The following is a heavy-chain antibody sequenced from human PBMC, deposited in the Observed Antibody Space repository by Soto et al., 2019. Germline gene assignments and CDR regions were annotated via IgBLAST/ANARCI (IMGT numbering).Heavy chain of an antibody. CDR1: GYTLTELS. D-gene: IGHD5-18*01. V-gene: IGHV1-24*01. CDR2: FDPEDGET. J-gene: IGHJ4*02. Sequence: ASVKVSCKVSGYTLTELSMHWVRQAPGKGLEWMGGFDPEDGETIYAQKFQGRVTMTEDTSTDTAYMELSSLRSEDTAVYYCATKSTPHQLWLPRAFGYWGQGTLVTVSS. CDR3: ATKSTPHQLWLPRAFGY.